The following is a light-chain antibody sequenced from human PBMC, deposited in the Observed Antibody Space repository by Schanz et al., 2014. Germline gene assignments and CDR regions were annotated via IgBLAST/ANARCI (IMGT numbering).Light chain of an antibody. CDR2: DVS. Sequence: QSALTQPASVSGSPGQSITISCTGASSDVGSYNLVSWYQQHPGKAPKLMLYDVSKRPSGVPDRFSGSKSGNTASLTISGLQAEDEADYYCSAYASSDSGVFGGGTKLTVL. J-gene: IGLJ3*02. CDR1: SSDVGSYNL. V-gene: IGLV2-14*02. CDR3: SAYASSDSGV.